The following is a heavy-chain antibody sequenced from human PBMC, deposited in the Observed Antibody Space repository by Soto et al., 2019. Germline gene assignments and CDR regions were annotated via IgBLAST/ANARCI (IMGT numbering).Heavy chain of an antibody. CDR2: LSSRGST. CDR1: DGSISRSSDY. V-gene: IGHV4-39*01. Sequence: PSETLALTCTVSDGSISRSSDYWGWIRQPPGKGLEWIGFLSSRGSTYYSPSLRSRVTMSVDTSKNQFSLKLRSVTAADTAAYFCARLSRQIVVVTGLSGRLGPWGQRILVTVSS. CDR3: ARLSRQIVVVTGLSGRLGP. D-gene: IGHD2-21*02. J-gene: IGHJ5*02.